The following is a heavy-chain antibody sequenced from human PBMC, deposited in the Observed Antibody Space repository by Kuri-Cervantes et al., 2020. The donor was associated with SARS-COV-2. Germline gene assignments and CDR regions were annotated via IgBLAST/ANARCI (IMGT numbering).Heavy chain of an antibody. V-gene: IGHV3-23*01. CDR1: GFAFSSHA. D-gene: IGHD3-16*01. J-gene: IGHJ5*02. CDR2: IRSGGAST. CDR3: ARDRGAFGGWSDP. Sequence: GESLKISCAASGFAFSSHAMSWVRQTPEKGLEWVSAIRSGGASTSYADSVMGRFSISRDDSKNTLYLQMNGLRVEDTAVYFCARDRGAFGGWSDPWGQGTLVTVSS.